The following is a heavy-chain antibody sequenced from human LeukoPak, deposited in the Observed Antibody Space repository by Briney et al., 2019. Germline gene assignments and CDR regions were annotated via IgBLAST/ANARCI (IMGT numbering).Heavy chain of an antibody. CDR2: ISGSGGST. Sequence: GGSLRLSCAASGFSFDTAWMTWVRQAPGKGLEWVSAISGSGGSTYYADSVKGRFTISRDNSKNTLYLQMNSLRAEDTAVYYCARYIAAAGRFDYWGQGTLVTVSS. CDR1: GFSFDTAW. V-gene: IGHV3-23*01. J-gene: IGHJ4*02. D-gene: IGHD6-13*01. CDR3: ARYIAAAGRFDY.